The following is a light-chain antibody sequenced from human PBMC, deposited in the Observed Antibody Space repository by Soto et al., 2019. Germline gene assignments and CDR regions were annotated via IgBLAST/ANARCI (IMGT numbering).Light chain of an antibody. Sequence: EIVLTQSPATLSLSPGERATLSCRASQSVSSYLAWYQQKPGQAPRLLIYDAPNRATGIPARFSGSGSGTEFTLTISSLQSEDFAVYSCQQYNNWPLTFGGGTKVDIK. J-gene: IGKJ4*01. CDR1: QSVSSY. CDR3: QQYNNWPLT. V-gene: IGKV3-11*01. CDR2: DAP.